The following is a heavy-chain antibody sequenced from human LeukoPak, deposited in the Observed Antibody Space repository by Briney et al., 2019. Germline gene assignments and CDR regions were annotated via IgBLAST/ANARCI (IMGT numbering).Heavy chain of an antibody. D-gene: IGHD3-10*01. CDR2: IKQDGSEK. CDR1: GFTFSSYW. V-gene: IGHV3-7*01. J-gene: IGHJ4*02. Sequence: GGSLRLSCAASGFTFSSYWMNWVRQAPGKRLEWVANIKQDGSEKYYVDSVKGRFTISRDNANNSLYLQMNSLRAEDTAVYYCARGRGGLLWFGEFNSWGQGTLVTVSS. CDR3: ARGRGGLLWFGEFNS.